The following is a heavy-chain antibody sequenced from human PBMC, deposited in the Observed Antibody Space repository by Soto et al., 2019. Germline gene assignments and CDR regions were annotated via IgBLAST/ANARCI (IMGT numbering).Heavy chain of an antibody. Sequence: EVQLVESGGGLVEPGGSLRLSCVISGSTFSSHWMTWVRQAPGKGLGGVARINQAGFGKHYVDSVKGRFTISRDSANNTLYLQMDSLRAEDTAVYYCAKDHARGSDPSWGQGALVTVSS. CDR3: AKDHARGSDPS. D-gene: IGHD3-16*01. V-gene: IGHV3-7*05. CDR1: GSTFSSHW. CDR2: INQAGFGK. J-gene: IGHJ5*02.